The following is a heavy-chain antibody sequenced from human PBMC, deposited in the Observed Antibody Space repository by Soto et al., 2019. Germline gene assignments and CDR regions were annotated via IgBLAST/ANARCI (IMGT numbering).Heavy chain of an antibody. Sequence: QVQLQESGPGLVKPSGTLSLTCAVSGGSISSSNWWSWVRQPPGKGLEWIGEINHSGSTNYNQSLKSRVTISVDKSKNQFYLKLSSVRAADTAVYYCARDGAIVVVPADKGGWFDPWGQGTLVTVSS. V-gene: IGHV4-4*02. CDR2: INHSGST. CDR3: ARDGAIVVVPADKGGWFDP. D-gene: IGHD2-2*01. J-gene: IGHJ5*02. CDR1: GGSISSSNW.